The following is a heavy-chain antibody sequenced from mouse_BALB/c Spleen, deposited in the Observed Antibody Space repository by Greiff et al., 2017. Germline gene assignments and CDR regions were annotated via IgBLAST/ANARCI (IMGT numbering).Heavy chain of an antibody. V-gene: IGHV2-9*02. D-gene: IGHD2-12*01. CDR3: ARERSYYRFAY. J-gene: IGHJ3*01. Sequence: QVQLKESGPGLVAPSQSLSITCTVSGFSLTSYGVHWVRQPPGKGLEWLGVIWAGGSTNYNSALMSRLSISKDNSKSQVFLKMNSLQTDDTAMYYCARERSYYRFAYWGQGTLVTVAA. CDR1: GFSLTSYG. CDR2: IWAGGST.